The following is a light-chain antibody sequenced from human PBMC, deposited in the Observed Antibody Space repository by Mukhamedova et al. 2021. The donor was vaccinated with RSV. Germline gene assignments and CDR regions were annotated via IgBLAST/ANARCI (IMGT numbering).Light chain of an antibody. Sequence: APRLLIYGVSSRATGIPDRFSGSGSGTDFTLTISRLEPEDFAVYYCQQYDSSSSWTFGQGTKVEIK. CDR2: GVS. CDR3: QQYDSSSSWT. J-gene: IGKJ1*01. V-gene: IGKV3-20*01.